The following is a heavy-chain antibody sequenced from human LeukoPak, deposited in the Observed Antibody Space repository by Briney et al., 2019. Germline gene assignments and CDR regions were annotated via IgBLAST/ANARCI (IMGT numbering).Heavy chain of an antibody. V-gene: IGHV4-30-2*01. D-gene: IGHD6-13*01. Sequence: KASETLSLTCAVSGGSISSGGYSWSWIRQPPGKGLEWIGYIYHSGSTYYNPSLKSRVTIPVDRSKNQFSLKLSSVTAADTAVYYCASSYSSSWSLDYWGQGTLVTVSS. CDR1: GGSISSGGYS. J-gene: IGHJ4*02. CDR3: ASSYSSSWSLDY. CDR2: IYHSGST.